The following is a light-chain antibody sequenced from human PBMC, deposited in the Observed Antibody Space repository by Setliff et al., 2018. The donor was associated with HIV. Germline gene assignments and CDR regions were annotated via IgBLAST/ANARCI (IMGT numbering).Light chain of an antibody. Sequence: QSVLTQPRSVSGSPGQSVTISCTGTSSDVGGYNYVPWFQQHPGKAPKLMIYDVSNRPSGVSRRFSGSKSGNTASLTISGLQAEDEAAYYCSSYTGSSTLEVFGTGTKAPS. CDR2: DVS. J-gene: IGLJ1*01. CDR1: SSDVGGYNY. V-gene: IGLV2-14*03. CDR3: SSYTGSSTLEV.